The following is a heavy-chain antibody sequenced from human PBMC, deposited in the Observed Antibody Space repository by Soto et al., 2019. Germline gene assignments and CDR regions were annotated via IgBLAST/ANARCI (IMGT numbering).Heavy chain of an antibody. V-gene: IGHV1-18*01. CDR2: ISVYNEDK. D-gene: IGHD4-17*01. J-gene: IGHJ4*02. CDR3: VSAFAFGDERENDF. Sequence: QVQLVQSGAEVKKPGASVKVSCQTSGYTFSNYDINWVRQAPGQGLEWMGCISVYNEDKNYAQKFQGRVTMTTDTCTNTAYMDLRNLRSDDTAVYYCVSAFAFGDERENDFSGQGTRVTVSS. CDR1: GYTFSNYD.